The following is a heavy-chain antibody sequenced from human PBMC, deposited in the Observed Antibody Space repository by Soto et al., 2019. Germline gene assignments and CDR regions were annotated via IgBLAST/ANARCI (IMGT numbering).Heavy chain of an antibody. D-gene: IGHD3-3*01. CDR1: GGSISSGGYY. J-gene: IGHJ4*02. CDR2: IYYSGST. CDR3: ARAGSGYDFWSGYYTGSRFDY. V-gene: IGHV4-31*02. Sequence: SETVSLTCTVSGGSISSGGYYWSWIRQHPGKGLEWIGYIYYSGSTYYNPSLKSRVTISVDTSKNQFSLKLSSVTAADTAVYYCARAGSGYDFWSGYYTGSRFDYWCPGTLVTVSS.